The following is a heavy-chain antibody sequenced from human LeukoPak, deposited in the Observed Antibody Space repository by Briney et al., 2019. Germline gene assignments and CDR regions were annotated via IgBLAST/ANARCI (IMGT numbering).Heavy chain of an antibody. CDR2: IWYDGSNK. CDR1: GFTFSSYG. V-gene: IGHV3-33*01. Sequence: GGSLRLSCAASGFTFSSYGMHWVRQAPGKGLEWVAVIWYDGSNKYYADSVKGRFTISRDNSKNTLYLQMNSLRAEDTAVYYCARDKDGYNMEYYFDYWGQGTLVTVSS. J-gene: IGHJ4*02. D-gene: IGHD5-24*01. CDR3: ARDKDGYNMEYYFDY.